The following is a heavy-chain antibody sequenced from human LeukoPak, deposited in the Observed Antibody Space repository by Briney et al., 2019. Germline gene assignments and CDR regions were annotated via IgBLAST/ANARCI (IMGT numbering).Heavy chain of an antibody. CDR1: GVSISSYY. V-gene: IGHV4-59*01. CDR3: ARGGYYYGSGSSDLSY. D-gene: IGHD3-10*01. J-gene: IGHJ4*02. CDR2: IYYSGSS. Sequence: SETLSLTCTVSGVSISSYYWSWLRQPPGKGLEWVGYIYYSGSSNYNPSLKSRVTISVDAYKNQFSLKLSSVTAADTAVYYCARGGYYYGSGSSDLSYWGQGTLVTVSS.